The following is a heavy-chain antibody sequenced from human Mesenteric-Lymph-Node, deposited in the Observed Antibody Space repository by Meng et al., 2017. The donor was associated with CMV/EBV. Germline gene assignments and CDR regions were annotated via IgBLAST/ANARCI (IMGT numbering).Heavy chain of an antibody. CDR1: GGSISSYY. D-gene: IGHD2-15*01. CDR3: ARRSGWRGYYFDY. CDR2: IYYSGST. J-gene: IGHJ4*02. Sequence: SETLSLTCTVSGGSISSYYWSWIRQPPGKGLEWIGYIYYSGSTNYNPSLKSRVTISVDTSKNQFSLKLSSVTAADTAVYYCARRSGWRGYYFDYWGQGTLVTVSS. V-gene: IGHV4-59*08.